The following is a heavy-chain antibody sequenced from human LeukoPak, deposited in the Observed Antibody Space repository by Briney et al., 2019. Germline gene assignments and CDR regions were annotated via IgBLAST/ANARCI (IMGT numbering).Heavy chain of an antibody. CDR1: GFTFSSYW. Sequence: QPGGFLRLSCAASGFTFSSYWIHWVRQAPGKGLVWVSRINSDGSSTSYADSVKGRFTISRDNAKNTLYLQMNSLRAEDTAVYYCARAGGATGAFDIWGQGTVVTVSS. D-gene: IGHD1-26*01. CDR2: INSDGSST. J-gene: IGHJ3*02. V-gene: IGHV3-74*01. CDR3: ARAGGATGAFDI.